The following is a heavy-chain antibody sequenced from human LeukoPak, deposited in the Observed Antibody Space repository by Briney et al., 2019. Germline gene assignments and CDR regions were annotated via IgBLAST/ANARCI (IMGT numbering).Heavy chain of an antibody. J-gene: IGHJ3*01. D-gene: IGHD1-26*01. Sequence: GGSLRLSCAASGFSFSTYSMNWVRQAPGKGLEWVSYISSTSTTYYADSVKGRFTISRDNAKNSLYLQMNSLRDEDTAVYHCARDKYGRLWGQGTMVTVS. CDR3: ARDKYGRL. V-gene: IGHV3-48*02. CDR1: GFSFSTYS. CDR2: ISSTSTT.